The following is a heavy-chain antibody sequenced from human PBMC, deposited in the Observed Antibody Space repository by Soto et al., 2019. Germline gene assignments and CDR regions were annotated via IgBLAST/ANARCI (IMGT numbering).Heavy chain of an antibody. CDR3: ARGRRWELLDY. CDR2: IWYDGSNK. CDR1: GFTFSSYG. Sequence: QVQLVESGGDVVQPGRSLRLSCAASGFTFSSYGMHWVRQAPGKGLEWVAVIWYDGSNKYYADSVKGRFTISRDNSKNTLYLQMNSLRAEDTAVYYCARGRRWELLDYWGQGTLVTVSS. J-gene: IGHJ4*02. V-gene: IGHV3-33*01. D-gene: IGHD1-26*01.